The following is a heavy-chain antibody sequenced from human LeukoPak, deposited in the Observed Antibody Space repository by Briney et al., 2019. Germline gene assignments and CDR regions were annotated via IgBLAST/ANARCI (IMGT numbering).Heavy chain of an antibody. CDR3: AKDKHQLLYANHFDY. CDR1: GFTFDDYA. D-gene: IGHD2-2*02. Sequence: PGGSLRLSCAASGFTFDDYAMHWVRQAPGKGLEWVSGISWNSGSIGYADSVKGRFTISRDNAKNSLYLQMNSLRAEDTALYYCAKDKHQLLYANHFDYWGQGTLVTVSS. CDR2: ISWNSGSI. J-gene: IGHJ4*02. V-gene: IGHV3-9*01.